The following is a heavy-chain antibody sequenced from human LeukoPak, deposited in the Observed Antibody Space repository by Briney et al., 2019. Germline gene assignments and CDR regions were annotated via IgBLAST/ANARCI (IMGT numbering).Heavy chain of an antibody. CDR2: INPDNSGT. J-gene: IGHJ5*02. CDR3: TREARVGNWFDP. D-gene: IGHD2-2*01. Sequence: AASVKVSCRASGYTFTDYYIHWVRQAPGQGLEWMGWINPDNSGTNYAQKFQGRVTMTRDTSIRTVYMDLSRLRSDDTAVFYCTREARVGNWFDPWGQGTQVTVSS. CDR1: GYTFTDYY. V-gene: IGHV1-2*02.